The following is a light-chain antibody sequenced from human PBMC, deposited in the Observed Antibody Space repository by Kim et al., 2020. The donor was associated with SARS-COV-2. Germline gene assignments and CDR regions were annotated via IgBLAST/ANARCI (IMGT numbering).Light chain of an antibody. Sequence: EIVLTQSPDTLSLSPGERATLSCRASQSVSSSYLAWYQQKPGQAPRLLIYGPSSRATGIPDRFSGSGSGTDFTLTISRLEPEDFAVYYCQQYGSSPYTFGQGTKLEI. CDR3: QQYGSSPYT. CDR1: QSVSSSY. V-gene: IGKV3-20*01. CDR2: GPS. J-gene: IGKJ2*01.